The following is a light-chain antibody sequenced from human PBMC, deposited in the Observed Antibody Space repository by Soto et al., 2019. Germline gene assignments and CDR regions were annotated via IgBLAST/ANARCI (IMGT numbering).Light chain of an antibody. CDR1: QSVSSNY. J-gene: IGKJ1*01. CDR2: GAS. Sequence: EIVLTQSPGTLSLSPGDRATLSCRASQSVSSNYLAWYQQQKPGQAPRLLIYGASSRATGVPDRFSGSGSGTDFSLAISRLEPEDFAVYYCQQYGDSSWTFGQGTKWISN. CDR3: QQYGDSSWT. V-gene: IGKV3-20*01.